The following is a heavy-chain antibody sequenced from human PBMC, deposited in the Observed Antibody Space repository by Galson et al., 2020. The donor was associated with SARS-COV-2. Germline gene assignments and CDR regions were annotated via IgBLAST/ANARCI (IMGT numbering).Heavy chain of an antibody. J-gene: IGHJ6*02. Sequence: SETLSLTCAVYGRSFSGHYWSWILQPPGKGLEWIGEINHSGSTNYNPSLKSRVTISIDTSKNQFSLKLSSVTAADTAVYYCASAVAGTDYYYGMDVWGQGTTVTVSS. CDR3: ASAVAGTDYYYGMDV. CDR1: GRSFSGHY. D-gene: IGHD6-19*01. V-gene: IGHV4-34*01. CDR2: INHSGST.